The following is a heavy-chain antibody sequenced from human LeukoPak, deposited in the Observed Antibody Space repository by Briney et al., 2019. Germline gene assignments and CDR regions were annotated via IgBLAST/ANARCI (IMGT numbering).Heavy chain of an antibody. V-gene: IGHV5-51*01. CDR1: GYIFTKYW. CDR3: ARCTGYSLTDSFDY. D-gene: IGHD5-18*01. Sequence: GESLKISCKGSGYIFTKYWIAWVRQMPGKGLEWMGIIYPGDSDTRYSPSFEGQVTISAVKSITTAYLQWNSLKASDTAMYYCARCTGYSLTDSFDYWGPGTLVTVSS. CDR2: IYPGDSDT. J-gene: IGHJ4*02.